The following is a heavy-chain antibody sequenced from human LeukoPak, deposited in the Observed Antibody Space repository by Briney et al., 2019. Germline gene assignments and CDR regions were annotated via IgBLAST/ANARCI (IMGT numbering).Heavy chain of an antibody. J-gene: IGHJ4*01. V-gene: IGHV3-21*01. Sequence: GGSLRLSCAASGFTFSGYSMNWVRPAPGKGLEWVSSISSSSSYIYYADSVKGRFTISRDNAKNSLYLQMNSLRAEDTAVYYCARSIAVAGRGVYWDHGTLVTVSS. CDR3: ARSIAVAGRGVY. CDR1: GFTFSGYS. CDR2: ISSSSSYI. D-gene: IGHD6-19*01.